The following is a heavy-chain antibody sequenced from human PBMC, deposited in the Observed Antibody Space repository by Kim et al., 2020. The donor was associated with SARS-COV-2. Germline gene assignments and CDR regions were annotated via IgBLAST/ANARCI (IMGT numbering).Heavy chain of an antibody. D-gene: IGHD3-16*01. CDR3: ARGRFEGDV. Sequence: SETLSLTCTVSGGSISSYYWSWIRQPPGKGLEWIGYIYYSGSTNYNPSLKSRVTISVDTSKNQFSLKLSSVTAADTAVYYCARGRFEGDVWGQGTTVTVSS. CDR2: IYYSGST. CDR1: GGSISSYY. V-gene: IGHV4-59*01. J-gene: IGHJ6*02.